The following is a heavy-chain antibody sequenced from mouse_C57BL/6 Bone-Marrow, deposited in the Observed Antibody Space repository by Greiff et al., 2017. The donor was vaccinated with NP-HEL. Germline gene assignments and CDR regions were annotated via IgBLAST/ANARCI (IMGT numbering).Heavy chain of an antibody. CDR1: GFTFSSYA. CDR2: ISSGGDYI. V-gene: IGHV5-9-1*02. CDR3: TRANWDGDWYFDV. D-gene: IGHD4-1*01. J-gene: IGHJ1*03. Sequence: VVESGEGLVKPGGSLKLSCAASGFTFSSYAMSWVRQTPEKRLEWVAYISSGGDYIYYADTVKGRFTISRDNARNTLYLQMSSLKSEDTAMYYCTRANWDGDWYFDVWGTGTTVTVS.